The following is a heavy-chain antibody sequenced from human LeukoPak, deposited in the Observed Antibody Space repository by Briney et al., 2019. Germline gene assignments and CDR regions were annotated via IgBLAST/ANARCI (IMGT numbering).Heavy chain of an antibody. V-gene: IGHV3-30*03. CDR1: GFTFSSYW. D-gene: IGHD5-24*01. J-gene: IGHJ4*02. CDR3: AREMATIQSYYFDY. CDR2: ISYDGSNK. Sequence: GGSLRLSCAASGFTFSSYWMSWVRQAPGKGLEWVAVISYDGSNKYYADSVKGRFTISRDNSKNTLYLQMNSLRAEDTAVYYCAREMATIQSYYFDYWGQGTLVTVSS.